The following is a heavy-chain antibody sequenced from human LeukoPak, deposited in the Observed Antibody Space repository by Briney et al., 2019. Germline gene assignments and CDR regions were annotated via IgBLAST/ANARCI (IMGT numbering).Heavy chain of an antibody. Sequence: SETLSLTCTVSGGSISSYYWSWIRQPPGKGLEWIGYIYYSGSTNYNPSLKSRVTISVDTSKNQFSLKLSSVTAADTAVYYCARGGGDLENYFDYWGQGTLVTVSS. CDR3: ARGGGDLENYFDY. CDR1: GGSISSYY. D-gene: IGHD2-21*01. J-gene: IGHJ4*02. V-gene: IGHV4-59*01. CDR2: IYYSGST.